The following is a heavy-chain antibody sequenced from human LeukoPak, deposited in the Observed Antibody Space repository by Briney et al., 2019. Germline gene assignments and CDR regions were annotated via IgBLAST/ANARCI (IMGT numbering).Heavy chain of an antibody. CDR3: ARTHYFEGSGDYGMNAFDI. D-gene: IGHD4-17*01. J-gene: IGHJ3*02. V-gene: IGHV4-61*02. CDR2: IYTSGST. Sequence: PSQTLSLTCTVSGGSISSGSYFWSWIRQPAGKGLEWIGRIYTSGSTNYNPSLQSRVTISLDTSKNQFSLKLSSVTAADTAVYYCARTHYFEGSGDYGMNAFDIWGQGTMVTVSS. CDR1: GGSISSGSYF.